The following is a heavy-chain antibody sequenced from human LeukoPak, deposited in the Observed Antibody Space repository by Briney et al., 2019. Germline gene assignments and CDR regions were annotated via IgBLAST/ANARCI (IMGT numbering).Heavy chain of an antibody. CDR1: GYTFTSYD. CDR3: ARDVVVTAMGY. V-gene: IGHV1-2*02. D-gene: IGHD2-21*02. J-gene: IGHJ4*02. Sequence: ASVKVSCKASGYTFTSYDINWVRQATGQGLEWMGWINPNSGGTNYAQKFQGRVTMTRDTSISTAYMELSRLRSDDTAVYYCARDVVVTAMGYWGQGTLVTVSS. CDR2: INPNSGGT.